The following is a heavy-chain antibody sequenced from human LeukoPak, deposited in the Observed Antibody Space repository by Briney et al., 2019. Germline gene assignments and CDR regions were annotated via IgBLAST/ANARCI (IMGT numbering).Heavy chain of an antibody. J-gene: IGHJ4*02. CDR3: ARGEHSVDS. CDR1: GGAIRSHY. D-gene: IGHD1/OR15-1a*01. Sequence: SETLSLTCTVSGGAIRSHYWNWIRQPAGKGLEWIGRIYSSGYTNDNPFLKSRITMSADMSKNQFSLRLNSVTAADRAVYYCARGEHSVDSWGQGMLVTVSS. V-gene: IGHV4-4*07. CDR2: IYSSGYT.